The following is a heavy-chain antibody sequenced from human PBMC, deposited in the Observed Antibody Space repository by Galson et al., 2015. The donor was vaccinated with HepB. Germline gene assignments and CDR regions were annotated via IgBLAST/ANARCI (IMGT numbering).Heavy chain of an antibody. CDR3: ATEGLRAFDY. J-gene: IGHJ4*02. CDR2: INPNTGGT. Sequence: SVKVSCKASGLTFTGYYMHWVRQAPGQGLEWMGRINPNTGGTNYAQKFQGRVTTTRDTSISTAYMELSSLRSDDTAVYYCATEGLRAFDYWGQGTLVTVSS. CDR1: GLTFTGYY. D-gene: IGHD4-17*01. V-gene: IGHV1-2*06.